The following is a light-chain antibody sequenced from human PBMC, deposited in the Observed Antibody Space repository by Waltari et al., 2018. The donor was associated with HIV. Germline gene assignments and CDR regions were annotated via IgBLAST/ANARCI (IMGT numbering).Light chain of an antibody. CDR1: QNINNY. V-gene: IGKV1-39*01. CDR3: LQTYSAPLT. CDR2: DAS. Sequence: DIQMTHSPPSLSASVGDRVTITCRASQNINNYVNWYQHKPGKVPRLLIYDASSLESGAPSRFSGSGNGTDFTLTISSLQQEDFATYYCLQTYSAPLTFGPGTRVDFK. J-gene: IGKJ3*01.